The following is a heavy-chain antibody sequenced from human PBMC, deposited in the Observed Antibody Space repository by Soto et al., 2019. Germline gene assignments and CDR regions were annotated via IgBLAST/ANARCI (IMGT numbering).Heavy chain of an antibody. CDR1: GGSMSPYY. CDR2: IYYRGST. CDR3: ARSRTTVTPSGFQH. J-gene: IGHJ1*01. D-gene: IGHD4-17*01. V-gene: IGHV4-59*01. Sequence: SETLSLTCSVFGGSMSPYYWSWIRQSPGKGLEWIANIYYRGSTNYNPSLESRVTISVDTSKNQFSLKLSSLTAADTAVYYCARSRTTVTPSGFQHWGQGTLVTVSS.